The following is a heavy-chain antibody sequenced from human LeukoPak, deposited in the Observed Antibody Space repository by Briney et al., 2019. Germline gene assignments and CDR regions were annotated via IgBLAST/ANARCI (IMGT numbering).Heavy chain of an antibody. Sequence: SETLSLTCAIYGGSFSGYYWTWIRQPPGKGLEWIGYIYYSGSTNYNPSLKSRVTISVDTSKNQFSLKLSSVTAADTAVYYCARLPLYSSGWLVDYWGQGTLVTVSS. V-gene: IGHV4-59*08. J-gene: IGHJ4*02. CDR1: GGSFSGYY. CDR3: ARLPLYSSGWLVDY. CDR2: IYYSGST. D-gene: IGHD6-19*01.